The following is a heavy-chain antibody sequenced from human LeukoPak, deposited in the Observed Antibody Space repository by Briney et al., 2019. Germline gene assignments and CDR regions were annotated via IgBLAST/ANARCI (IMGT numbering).Heavy chain of an antibody. D-gene: IGHD6-13*01. CDR2: ISAYNGNT. CDR1: GYTFTTYG. Sequence: ASVKVSCKASGYTFTTYGISWVRQAPAQGLERMGWISAYNGNTNYAQKLQGRVTMTTDTSTNTAYMELRSLRSDDTAVYYCARDPRIIAAAGTGAFDLWGQGTMVTVSS. V-gene: IGHV1-18*01. J-gene: IGHJ3*01. CDR3: ARDPRIIAAAGTGAFDL.